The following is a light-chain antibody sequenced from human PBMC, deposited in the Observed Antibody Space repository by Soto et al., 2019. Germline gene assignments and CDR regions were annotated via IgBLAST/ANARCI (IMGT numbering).Light chain of an antibody. CDR3: GTWDSSLSAVV. CDR2: ENN. J-gene: IGLJ1*01. V-gene: IGLV1-51*02. Sequence: QSVLTQPPSVSAAPGQKVTISCSGSSSDIGKNYVSWYQQLPGTAPKLLIYENNKRPSGIPERFSGSKSGTSATLGITGLQTGDEADYYCGTWDSSLSAVVFGTGTKVT. CDR1: SSDIGKNY.